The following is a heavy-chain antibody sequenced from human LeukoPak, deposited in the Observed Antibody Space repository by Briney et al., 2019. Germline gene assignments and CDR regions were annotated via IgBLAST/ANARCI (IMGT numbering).Heavy chain of an antibody. Sequence: GGSLRLSCAASGFTFSSYEMNWVRQAPGKGLEWVSYISSSGSTIYYADSVKGRFTISRDNAKNSLYLQMNNLRAEDTAVYYCAELGITMIGGVWGKGTTVTISS. CDR3: AELGITMIGGV. D-gene: IGHD3-10*02. V-gene: IGHV3-48*03. J-gene: IGHJ6*04. CDR2: ISSSGSTI. CDR1: GFTFSSYE.